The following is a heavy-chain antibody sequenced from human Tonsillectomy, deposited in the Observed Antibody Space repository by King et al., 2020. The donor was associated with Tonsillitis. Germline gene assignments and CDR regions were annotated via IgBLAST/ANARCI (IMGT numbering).Heavy chain of an antibody. CDR3: ARGREQHRPYYYGSPRNYYYYYGMDV. D-gene: IGHD3-10*01. CDR2: INHSGST. J-gene: IGHJ6*02. CDR1: GGSFSGYY. Sequence: VQLQQWGAGLLKPSETLSLTCAVYGGSFSGYYWSWIRQPPGKGLEWIGEINHSGSTNYNPSLKSRVTISVDTSKNQLSLKLSSVTAADTAVYYCARGREQHRPYYYGSPRNYYYYYGMDVWGQGTTVTVSS. V-gene: IGHV4-34*01.